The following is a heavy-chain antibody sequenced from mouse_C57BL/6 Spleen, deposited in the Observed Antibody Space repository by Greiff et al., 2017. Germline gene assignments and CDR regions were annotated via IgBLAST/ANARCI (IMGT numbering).Heavy chain of an antibody. CDR1: GYTFTSSW. CDR2: LHPSDSDT. CDR3: AIVGKGY. J-gene: IGHJ2*01. V-gene: IGHV1-74*01. D-gene: IGHD2-1*01. Sequence: VQLQQPGAELVKPGASVTVSCTASGYTFTSSWLHWVKQRPGQGLAWIGRLHPSDSDTNYNQKFKGKATLTVDKSSSTAYMQLSSLTSEDSAVYYCAIVGKGYWGQGTTLTVSA.